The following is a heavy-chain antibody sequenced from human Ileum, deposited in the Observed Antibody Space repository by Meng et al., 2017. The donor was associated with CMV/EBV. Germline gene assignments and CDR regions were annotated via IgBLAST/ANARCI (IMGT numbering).Heavy chain of an antibody. Sequence: SCKASVGISSAYGFNWVRQAPGQGLEWIGGVIPSLDVTNYAQKFRDRVTITADKSTTTAYLELRSLRSEDTAVYYCARGGDNGWFDPWGQGTLVTVSS. J-gene: IGHJ5*02. V-gene: IGHV1-69*10. CDR2: VIPSLDVT. CDR1: VGISSAYG. D-gene: IGHD7-27*01. CDR3: ARGGDNGWFDP.